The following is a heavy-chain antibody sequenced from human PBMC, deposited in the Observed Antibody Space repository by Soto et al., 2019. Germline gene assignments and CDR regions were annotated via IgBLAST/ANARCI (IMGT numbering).Heavy chain of an antibody. D-gene: IGHD3-16*01. Sequence: VQLLESGGGLVQPGGSLRLSGAASGLSFHTYARGWARQAPGKGLGWVPSLSGSGGSTNYADSVKGRFTISRDNSKDTLYLQMNTLRAEDTAMYYCAKDLRDWGFFDYWGLGTLVTVSS. CDR1: GLSFHTYA. CDR3: AKDLRDWGFFDY. CDR2: LSGSGGST. J-gene: IGHJ4*02. V-gene: IGHV3-23*01.